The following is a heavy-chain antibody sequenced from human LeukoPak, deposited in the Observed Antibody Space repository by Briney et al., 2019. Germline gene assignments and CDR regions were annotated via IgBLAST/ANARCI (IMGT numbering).Heavy chain of an antibody. D-gene: IGHD6-19*01. Sequence: TGGSLRLSCAASGFTFNNYSMNWVRQAPGKGLEWVSSISSSSSYIYYADSVKGRFTISRDNAKNSLYLQMNSLRAEDTAVYYCAFNSGYSSAWSPDYWGQGTLVTVSS. J-gene: IGHJ4*02. CDR1: GFTFNNYS. CDR2: ISSSSSYI. CDR3: AFNSGYSSAWSPDY. V-gene: IGHV3-21*01.